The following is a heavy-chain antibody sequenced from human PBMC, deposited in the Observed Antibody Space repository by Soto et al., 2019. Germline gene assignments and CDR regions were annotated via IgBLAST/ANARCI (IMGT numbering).Heavy chain of an antibody. Sequence: PGGSLRLSCAASGFTFSGSALHWVRQASGKGLEWVGRIGSRASSYATTYAASVKGRFTITRDESKNTAYLQMNSLKTEDTAVYFCTSSGQLSGYYIWGQGTLVTVSS. V-gene: IGHV3-73*01. CDR1: GFTFSGSA. CDR3: TSSGQLSGYYI. J-gene: IGHJ4*02. CDR2: IGSRASSYAT. D-gene: IGHD3-3*01.